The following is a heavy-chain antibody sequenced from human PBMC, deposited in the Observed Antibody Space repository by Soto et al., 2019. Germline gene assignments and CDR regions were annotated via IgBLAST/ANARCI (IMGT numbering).Heavy chain of an antibody. CDR2: ISYDGSNN. D-gene: IGHD3-10*01. V-gene: IGHV3-30-3*01. CDR3: ATYSSGSAYDYGMDV. J-gene: IGHJ6*04. Sequence: GGSLRLSCAASGFTFSTYAMHWVRQAPGKGLEWVAIISYDGSNNYYADSVKGRFTISRDNSKNTLYLQMNSLRPEDTAVYYCATYSSGSAYDYGMDVWGEAPTVTVPS. CDR1: GFTFSTYA.